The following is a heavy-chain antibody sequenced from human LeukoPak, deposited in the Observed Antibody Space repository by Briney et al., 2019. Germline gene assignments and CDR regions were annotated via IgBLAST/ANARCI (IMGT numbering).Heavy chain of an antibody. Sequence: SVNVSCQASGGTFSSYAISWVRQAPGQGLEWMGRIIPILGIANYSQKFQGRVTITADKSTSTAYMELSSLRAEDTAVYYCARVAYGYSSNWYPSWGQGTLVTLSS. D-gene: IGHD6-13*01. CDR1: GGTFSSYA. CDR3: ARVAYGYSSNWYPS. CDR2: IIPILGIA. V-gene: IGHV1-69*04. J-gene: IGHJ5*01.